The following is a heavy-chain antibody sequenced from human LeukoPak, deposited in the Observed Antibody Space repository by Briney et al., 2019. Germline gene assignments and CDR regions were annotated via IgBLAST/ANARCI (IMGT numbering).Heavy chain of an antibody. V-gene: IGHV3-23*01. CDR2: ISSSGGST. CDR1: GFTFSSYA. D-gene: IGHD4-17*01. J-gene: IGHJ4*02. Sequence: GGSLRLSCAASGFTFSSYAMSWVRQAPGKGLEWVSAISSSGGSTYYADSVKGRFTTSRDNSKNTLYLQMNSLRAEDTAVYYCAKAGDYGDYSSWRGGVDYWGQGTLVTVSS. CDR3: AKAGDYGDYSSWRGGVDY.